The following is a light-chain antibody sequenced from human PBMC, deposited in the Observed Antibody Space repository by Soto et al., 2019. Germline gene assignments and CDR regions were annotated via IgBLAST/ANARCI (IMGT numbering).Light chain of an antibody. CDR1: SSDVGGYNY. CDR3: SSYTSSSTNV. V-gene: IGLV2-14*01. J-gene: IGLJ1*01. CDR2: DVS. Sequence: QSVLTQPASVSGSPGQSITISCTGTSSDVGGYNYVSWYQQHPGKAPKLMIYDVSNRPSGLSNRFSGSKSGNTASLTISGLQAEDEAHYYGSSYTSSSTNVFGTGTKLTVL.